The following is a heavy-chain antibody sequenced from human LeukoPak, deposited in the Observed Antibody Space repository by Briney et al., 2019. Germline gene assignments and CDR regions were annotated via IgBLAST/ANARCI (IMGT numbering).Heavy chain of an antibody. V-gene: IGHV4-38-2*01. CDR2: IYHSGST. CDR3: ARLPYSGSHNDAFDI. D-gene: IGHD1-26*01. Sequence: PSETLSLTCAVSGYSISSGYYWGWIRQPPGKGLEWIGSIYHSGSTYYNPSLKSRVTISVDTSKNQFSLKLSSVTAADTAVYYCARLPYSGSHNDAFDIWGQGTMVTVSS. CDR1: GYSISSGYY. J-gene: IGHJ3*02.